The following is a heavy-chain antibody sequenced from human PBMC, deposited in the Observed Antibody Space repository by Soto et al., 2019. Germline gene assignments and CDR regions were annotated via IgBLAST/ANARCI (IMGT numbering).Heavy chain of an antibody. J-gene: IGHJ4*02. Sequence: ASVKVSCKASGYTFSGHYMHWIRQAPGQGPEWLEWINANSGDTDRAPKLQDRLTMTRDTSISTAYMELSRLRSNDTAVYYCARGGALDGTSPPFNHWGQGTLVTVSS. D-gene: IGHD6-19*01. CDR1: GYTFSGHY. V-gene: IGHV1-2*02. CDR2: INANSGDT. CDR3: ARGGALDGTSPPFNH.